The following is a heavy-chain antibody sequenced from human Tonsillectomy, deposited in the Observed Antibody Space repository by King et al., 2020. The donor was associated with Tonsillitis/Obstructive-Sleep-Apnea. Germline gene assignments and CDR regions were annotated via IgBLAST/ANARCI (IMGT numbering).Heavy chain of an antibody. CDR3: ARGGGYSGSLLDY. CDR1: GFTFSSYT. Sequence: VQLVESGGGVVQPGRSLRLSCAASGFTFSSYTMHWVRQAPGKGLEWVAVISYDGSNKYYADSVKGRFTISRDNSNNTLYVQMNSLRAEDTAVYYCARGGGYSGSLLDYWGQGTLVTVSS. CDR2: ISYDGSNK. J-gene: IGHJ4*02. V-gene: IGHV3-30*04. D-gene: IGHD5-12*01.